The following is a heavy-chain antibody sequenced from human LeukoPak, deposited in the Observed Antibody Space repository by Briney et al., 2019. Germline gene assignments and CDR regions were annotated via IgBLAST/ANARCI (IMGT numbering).Heavy chain of an antibody. V-gene: IGHV3-48*03. Sequence: PGGSLRLSCAASGFTFSSYEMNWVRQAPGKGLEWVSYISSSGSTIYYADSVKGRFTISRDNAKNTLYLQMNSLRAEDTAVYYCATDYYGSSGDAFDIWGQGTMVTVSS. CDR3: ATDYYGSSGDAFDI. CDR1: GFTFSSYE. J-gene: IGHJ3*02. CDR2: ISSSGSTI. D-gene: IGHD3-22*01.